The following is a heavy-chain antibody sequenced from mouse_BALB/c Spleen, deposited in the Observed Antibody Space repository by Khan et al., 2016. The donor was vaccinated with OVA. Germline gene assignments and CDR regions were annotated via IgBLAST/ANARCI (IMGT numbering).Heavy chain of an antibody. CDR3: TRLADYYDSEGFAY. J-gene: IGHJ3*01. CDR2: VSTGGSYT. D-gene: IGHD1-1*01. CDR1: GFTFSTYG. Sequence: EVKLVESGGDLVKPGGSLKLSCAASGFTFSTYGMSWVRQTPDKRLEWVATVSTGGSYTYYPDRVKGRFPISRDNAKKPLYLQMSGLKSEDTAMFYCTRLADYYDSEGFAYWGQGTLVTVSA. V-gene: IGHV5-6*01.